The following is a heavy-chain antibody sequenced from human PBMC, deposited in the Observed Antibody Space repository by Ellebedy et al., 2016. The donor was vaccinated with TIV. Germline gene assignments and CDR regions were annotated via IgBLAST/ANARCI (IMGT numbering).Heavy chain of an antibody. Sequence: GGSLRLSXAASGFTFSDYYMSWIRQAPGKGLEWVSYISSSGSTIYYADSVKGRFTISRDNAKNSLYLQMNSLRSEDTAVYYCAAGSSSWYLFDYWGQGTLVTVSS. CDR2: ISSSGSTI. V-gene: IGHV3-11*01. J-gene: IGHJ4*02. CDR3: AAGSSSWYLFDY. D-gene: IGHD6-13*01. CDR1: GFTFSDYY.